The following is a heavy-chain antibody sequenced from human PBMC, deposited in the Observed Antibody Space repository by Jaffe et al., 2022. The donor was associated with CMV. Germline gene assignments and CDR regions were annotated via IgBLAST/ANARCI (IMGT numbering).Heavy chain of an antibody. V-gene: IGHV4-59*01. CDR1: GVSISTYY. CDR3: ARERTLDYFDY. Sequence: QVQLQESGPGLVKPAETLSLTCTVSGVSISTYYWSWIRQPPGKGLEWIGYVYYSGSTNYNPSLKSRVSMSVDTSKNQFSLHLTSVTTADTAVYYCARERTLDYFDYWGQGTQVTVSS. J-gene: IGHJ4*02. D-gene: IGHD3-16*01. CDR2: VYYSGST.